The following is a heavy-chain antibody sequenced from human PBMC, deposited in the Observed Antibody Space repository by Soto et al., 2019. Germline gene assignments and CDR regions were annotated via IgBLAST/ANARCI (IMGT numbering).Heavy chain of an antibody. D-gene: IGHD6-19*01. CDR3: ARGQSSGWFDY. Sequence: GGSLRLSCAASGFTFSSYSMNWVRQAPGKGLEWVSSISSSSSYIYYADSVKGRFTISRDNAKNSLYLQMNSLRAEDTAVYYCARGQSSGWFDYWGQGTLVTVSS. V-gene: IGHV3-21*01. J-gene: IGHJ4*02. CDR2: ISSSSSYI. CDR1: GFTFSSYS.